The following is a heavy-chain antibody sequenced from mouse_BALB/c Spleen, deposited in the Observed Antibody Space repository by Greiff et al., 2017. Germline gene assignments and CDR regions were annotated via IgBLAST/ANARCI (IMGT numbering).Heavy chain of an antibody. CDR2: INPNNGGT. D-gene: IGHD1-1*02. V-gene: IGHV1-18*01. CDR3: ARRGYGYYYAMDY. J-gene: IGHJ4*01. Sequence: EVQRVESGPELVKPGASVKIPCKASGYTFTDYNMDWVKQSHGKSLEWIGDINPNNGGTIYNQKFKGKATLTVDKSSSTAYMELRSLTSEDTAVYYCARRGYGYYYAMDYWGQGTSVTVSS. CDR1: GYTFTDYN.